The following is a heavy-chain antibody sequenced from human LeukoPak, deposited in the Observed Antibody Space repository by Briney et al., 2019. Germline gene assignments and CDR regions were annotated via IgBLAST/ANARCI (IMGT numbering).Heavy chain of an antibody. CDR2: IYHSGTT. D-gene: IGHD3-10*01. CDR3: ARERRYYYGSGPKYYFDY. J-gene: IGHJ4*02. Sequence: SETLSLTCTVSGYSISSGYFWGWIRQPPGKGLEWIGSIYHSGTTYYNPSLKSRVTISVDTSKNQFSLKLSSVTAADTAVYYCARERRYYYGSGPKYYFDYWGQGTLVTVSS. CDR1: GYSISSGYF. V-gene: IGHV4-38-2*02.